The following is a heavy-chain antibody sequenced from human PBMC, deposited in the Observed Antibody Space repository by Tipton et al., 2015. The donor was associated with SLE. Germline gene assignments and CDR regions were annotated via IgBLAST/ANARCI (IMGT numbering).Heavy chain of an antibody. V-gene: IGHV4-4*08. CDR3: ARVGYNSGSYYFDY. J-gene: IGHJ4*02. CDR2: IYTSGNT. D-gene: IGHD6-19*01. CDR1: GGSINSYY. Sequence: SLTCTVSGGSINSYYWSWIRQPPGKGLEWIGNIYTSGNTNYNPSLKSRVTISVDTSKNQFSLKLSSVTAADTAVYYCARVGYNSGSYYFDYWGQGTLVTVSS.